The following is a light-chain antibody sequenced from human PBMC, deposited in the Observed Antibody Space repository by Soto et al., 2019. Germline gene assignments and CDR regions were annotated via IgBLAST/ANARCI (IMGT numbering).Light chain of an antibody. CDR1: SSDVGGDNY. J-gene: IGLJ1*01. CDR2: DVS. Sequence: QSVLTRPPSASGSPGQSVTISCTGTSSDVGGDNYVHWYQQLPGTAPKLLIYDVSNRPSGVPDRFSGSKSGTSASLAITGLQAEDEADYYCQSYDSSLSGYVFGTGTKVTVL. V-gene: IGLV1-40*01. CDR3: QSYDSSLSGYV.